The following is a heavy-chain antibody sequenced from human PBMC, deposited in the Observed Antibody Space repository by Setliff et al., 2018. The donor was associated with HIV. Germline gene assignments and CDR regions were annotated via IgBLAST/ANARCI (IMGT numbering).Heavy chain of an antibody. Sequence: GGSLRLSCAASGFTFINYEMNWVRQAPGKGLEWVAYISYSGSAIHYADSAKGRFTISRDNAKNSLYLQMNSLRAEDTAVYYCARDRVVGATLDPLDLWGQGTMVTVSS. V-gene: IGHV3-48*03. CDR3: ARDRVVGATLDPLDL. CDR2: ISYSGSAI. J-gene: IGHJ3*01. CDR1: GFTFINYE. D-gene: IGHD1-26*01.